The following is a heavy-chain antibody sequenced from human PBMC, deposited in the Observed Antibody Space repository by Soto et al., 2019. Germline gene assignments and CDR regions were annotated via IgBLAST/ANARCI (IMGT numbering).Heavy chain of an antibody. CDR3: ARGRRVYYYDSSGYPSFDY. J-gene: IGHJ4*02. CDR1: GFTFSSYD. CDR2: IGTAGDT. V-gene: IGHV3-13*04. Sequence: GGSLRLSCAASGFTFSSYDMHWVRQATGKGLEWVSAIGTAGDTYYPGSVKGRFTISRENAKNSLYLQMNSLRAGDTAVYYCARGRRVYYYDSSGYPSFDYWGQGTLVTVSS. D-gene: IGHD3-22*01.